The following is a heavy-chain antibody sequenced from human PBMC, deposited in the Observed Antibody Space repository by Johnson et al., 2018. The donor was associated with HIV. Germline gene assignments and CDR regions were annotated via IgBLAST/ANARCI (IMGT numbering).Heavy chain of an antibody. CDR1: GFTFSNYP. CDR3: AKGDGQWLVGDAFDI. V-gene: IGHV3-30*04. Sequence: QVQLVESGGGVVRPGRSLRLSCAASGFTFSNYPIHWVRQAPGKGLVWVAVISYDGSNKYYADSVKGRFTISRDNSKNTLYVQMNSLRAEDTALYYCAKGDGQWLVGDAFDIWGQGTMVTVSS. J-gene: IGHJ3*02. CDR2: ISYDGSNK. D-gene: IGHD6-19*01.